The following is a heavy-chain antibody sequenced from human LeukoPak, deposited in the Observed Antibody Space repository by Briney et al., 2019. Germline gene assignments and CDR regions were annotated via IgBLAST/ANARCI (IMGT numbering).Heavy chain of an antibody. D-gene: IGHD3-16*01. CDR3: ARLSLWGGLGQPAFDI. J-gene: IGHJ3*02. CDR2: INPNSGGT. CDR1: GYTFTGYY. V-gene: IGHV1-2*02. Sequence: GASVKVSCKTSGYTFTGYYIHWVRQAPGQGLEWMGWINPNSGGTNYAQKFQGRVTMTRDTSISTAYMELSRLRSDDTAVYYCARLSLWGGLGQPAFDIWGQGTMVTVSS.